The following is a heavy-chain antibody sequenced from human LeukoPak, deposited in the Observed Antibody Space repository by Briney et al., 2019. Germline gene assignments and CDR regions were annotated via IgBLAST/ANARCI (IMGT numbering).Heavy chain of an antibody. CDR3: ATHTNNYYDSSGYSDY. D-gene: IGHD3-22*01. CDR2: LWYSGST. CDR1: GGSISRGDYY. V-gene: IGHV4-39*01. J-gene: IGHJ4*02. Sequence: SEPLSLTCTVSGGSISRGDYYWGWIRQPPGKGLEWFGSLWYSGSTYYNPSLKSRLTISVESYKNQFSLKLSSVTAADTAVYYCATHTNNYYDSSGYSDYWGQGTLVTVSS.